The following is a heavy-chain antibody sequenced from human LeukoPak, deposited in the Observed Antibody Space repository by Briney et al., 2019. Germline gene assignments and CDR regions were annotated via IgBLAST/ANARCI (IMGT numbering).Heavy chain of an antibody. Sequence: PGGSLRLSCAASGFTFSSYSMSWVRQAPWQGLEWVSSISSSSSYIYYADSVKGRFTISRDNSKNSLYLQRNSLRTEDTAVYYCARDLYPGEGYNHRAFDIWGEGTMVTVSS. D-gene: IGHD5-24*01. J-gene: IGHJ3*02. CDR2: ISSSSSYI. CDR1: GFTFSSYS. V-gene: IGHV3-21*04. CDR3: ARDLYPGEGYNHRAFDI.